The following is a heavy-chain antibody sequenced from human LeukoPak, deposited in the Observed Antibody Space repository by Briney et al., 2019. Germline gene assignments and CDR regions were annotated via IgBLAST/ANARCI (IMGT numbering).Heavy chain of an antibody. J-gene: IGHJ4*02. CDR2: IKQDGSEK. Sequence: PGGSLRLSCAASGFTFSSFTMSWVRQAPGKGLEWVANIKQDGSEKYYVDSVKGRFTISRDNAKNSLYLQMNSLRAEDTAVYYCASTVRPGHYDFWSGYYTVWYFDYWGQGTLVTVSS. V-gene: IGHV3-7*01. D-gene: IGHD3-3*01. CDR1: GFTFSSFT. CDR3: ASTVRPGHYDFWSGYYTVWYFDY.